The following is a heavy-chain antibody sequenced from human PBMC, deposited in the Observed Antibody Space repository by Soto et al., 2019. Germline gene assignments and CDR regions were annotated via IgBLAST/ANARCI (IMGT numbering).Heavy chain of an antibody. D-gene: IGHD3-22*01. CDR3: ARGQEYYDSSGYNDY. Sequence: QVQLVQSGAEVKKPGASVKVSCKASGYTFTSYDINWLRQASGQGLEWMGWMNPNSGNSGSAQKFQGRVIMTRDTSINTAYMELSSLRSEDTAVYYCARGQEYYDSSGYNDYWGQGTLVTVSS. V-gene: IGHV1-8*01. CDR1: GYTFTSYD. J-gene: IGHJ4*02. CDR2: MNPNSGNS.